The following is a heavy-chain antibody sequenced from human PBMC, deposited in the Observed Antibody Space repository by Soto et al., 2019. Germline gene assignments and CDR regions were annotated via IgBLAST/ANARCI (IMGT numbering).Heavy chain of an antibody. Sequence: QLQLQESGPGLVKPSETLSLTCTVSGGSISSSSYYWGWIRQPPGKGLEWIGSIYYSGSTYYNPSLKSRVTISEDTSKNQFSLKRSSVTAADTAVYYCARHTAPRNTSCCACAYCGQGTLVTVSS. J-gene: IGHJ4*02. CDR3: ARHTAPRNTSCCACAY. V-gene: IGHV4-39*01. D-gene: IGHD2-2*01. CDR1: GGSISSSSYY. CDR2: IYYSGST.